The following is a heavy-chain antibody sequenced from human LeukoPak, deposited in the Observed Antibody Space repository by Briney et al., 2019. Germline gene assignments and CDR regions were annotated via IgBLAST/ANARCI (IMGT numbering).Heavy chain of an antibody. Sequence: GGSLRLSCAASGFTFSSYAMSWVRQAPGKGLEWVSAISGSGGSTYYADSVKGRFTISRDNSKNTLYLQMDSLRAEDTAVYYCAKAGYSSGWSPDYWGQGTLVTVSS. D-gene: IGHD6-19*01. V-gene: IGHV3-23*01. J-gene: IGHJ4*02. CDR1: GFTFSSYA. CDR3: AKAGYSSGWSPDY. CDR2: ISGSGGST.